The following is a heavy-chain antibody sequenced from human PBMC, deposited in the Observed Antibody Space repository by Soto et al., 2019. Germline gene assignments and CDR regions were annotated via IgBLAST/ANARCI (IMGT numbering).Heavy chain of an antibody. CDR3: ARSLTYYYDSSGPRGVFDY. V-gene: IGHV1-69*13. Sequence: ASVKVSCKASGGTFSSYAISWVRQAPGQGLEWMGGIIPIFGTANYAQKFQGRVTITAGESTSTAYMELSSLRSEDTVVYYCARSLTYYYDSSGPRGVFDYWGQGTLVTVSS. D-gene: IGHD3-22*01. J-gene: IGHJ4*02. CDR1: GGTFSSYA. CDR2: IIPIFGTA.